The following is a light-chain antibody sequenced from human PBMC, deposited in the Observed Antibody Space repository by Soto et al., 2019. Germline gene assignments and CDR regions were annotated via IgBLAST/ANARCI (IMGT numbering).Light chain of an antibody. Sequence: EIVMTQSPATLSVSPGERATLSCRASQSVSNNLAWYKQKPGQAPRILIYGAATRATGIPARFSGSGSGTKFMLTISSLQYEDFAVYYCQQCNNWYTFGQGTKLEIK. CDR1: QSVSNN. J-gene: IGKJ2*01. CDR3: QQCNNWYT. V-gene: IGKV3-15*01. CDR2: GAA.